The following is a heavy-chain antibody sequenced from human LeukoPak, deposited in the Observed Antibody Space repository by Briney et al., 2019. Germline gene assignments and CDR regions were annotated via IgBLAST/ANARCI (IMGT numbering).Heavy chain of an antibody. J-gene: IGHJ4*02. CDR1: GYTFTSYG. Sequence: ASVKVSCKASGYTFTSYGISWLRQAPGQGLEWMGWISAYNGNTNYAQKLQGRVTMTTDTSTSTAYMELRSLRSDDTAVYYCARDLVVVTEEVPETRAYYFDYWGQGTLVTVSS. V-gene: IGHV1-18*01. CDR3: ARDLVVVTEEVPETRAYYFDY. CDR2: ISAYNGNT. D-gene: IGHD2-21*02.